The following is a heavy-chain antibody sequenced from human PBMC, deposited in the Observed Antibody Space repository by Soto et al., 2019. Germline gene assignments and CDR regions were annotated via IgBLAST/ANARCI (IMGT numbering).Heavy chain of an antibody. CDR2: IYYSGST. CDR3: ARDGYDGSGSPYPAY. Sequence: SETLSLTCTVSGGSISSYSWSWIRQPPGKGLEYIGYIYYSGSTIYNPSLKSRVAISVDTSKRQFSLRLTSVTAADTAVYYCARDGYDGSGSPYPAYWGPGTQVTVSS. D-gene: IGHD3-10*01. CDR1: GGSISSYS. J-gene: IGHJ4*02. V-gene: IGHV4-59*01.